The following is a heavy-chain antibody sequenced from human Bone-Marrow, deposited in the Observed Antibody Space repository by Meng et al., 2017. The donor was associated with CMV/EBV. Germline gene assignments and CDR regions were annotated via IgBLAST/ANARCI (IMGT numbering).Heavy chain of an antibody. J-gene: IGHJ6*02. V-gene: IGHV4-59*01. CDR3: ARGGSTSYYYYYGMDV. D-gene: IGHD2-2*01. CDR2: IYYSGST. CDR1: GGSISSYY. Sequence: SETLSLTCTVSGGSISSYYWSWIRQPPGKGLEWIGYIYYSGSTNYNPSLKSRVTISVDTSKNQFSLKLSSVTAADTAVYYCARGGSTSYYYYYGMDVWGQGTTVT.